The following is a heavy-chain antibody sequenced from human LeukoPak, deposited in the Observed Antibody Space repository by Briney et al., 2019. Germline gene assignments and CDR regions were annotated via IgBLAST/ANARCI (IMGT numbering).Heavy chain of an antibody. D-gene: IGHD6-19*01. CDR1: GFTFSDYY. CDR3: AKDGIAVAGWHDAFDI. CDR2: ISSSGSTI. V-gene: IGHV3-11*01. Sequence: PGGSLRLSCAASGFTFSDYYMSWIRQAPGKGLEWVSYISSSGSTIYYADSVKGRFTISRDNSKNTLYLQMNSLRAEDTAVYYSAKDGIAVAGWHDAFDIWGQGTMVTVSS. J-gene: IGHJ3*02.